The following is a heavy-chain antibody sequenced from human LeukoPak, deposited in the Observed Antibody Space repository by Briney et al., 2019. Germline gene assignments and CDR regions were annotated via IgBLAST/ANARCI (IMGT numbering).Heavy chain of an antibody. CDR3: ARSLYVTMVRGVVVNYGLDV. CDR1: GGSISSSGYS. Sequence: SETLSLTCTVSGGSISSSGYSWSWIRQPPGKNLERIGDIYHSGSTYYNPSLKGRVTISADKSKNQFSLKLTSVTAADTAVYYCARSLYVTMVRGVVVNYGLDVWGQGATVIVSS. D-gene: IGHD3-10*01. J-gene: IGHJ6*02. V-gene: IGHV4-30-2*01. CDR2: IYHSGST.